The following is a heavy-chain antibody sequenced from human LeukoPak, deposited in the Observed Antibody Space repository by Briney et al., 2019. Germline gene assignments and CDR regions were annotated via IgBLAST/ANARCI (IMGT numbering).Heavy chain of an antibody. V-gene: IGHV3-48*03. Sequence: GGSLRLSCAASGFTFSSYEMNWVRQAPGKGLEWVSYISSSGSTICYADSVKGRFTISRDSAKNSLYLQMNSPRAEDTAVYYCAGDRAEDGYNYWGQGTLVTVSS. CDR3: AGDRAEDGYNY. J-gene: IGHJ4*02. D-gene: IGHD5-24*01. CDR1: GFTFSSYE. CDR2: ISSSGSTI.